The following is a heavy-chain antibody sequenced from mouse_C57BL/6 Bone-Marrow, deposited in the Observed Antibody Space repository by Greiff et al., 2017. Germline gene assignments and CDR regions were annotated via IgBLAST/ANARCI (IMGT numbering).Heavy chain of an antibody. CDR2: IDPGNGDT. CDR3: TPIYYGNYPYAMDY. J-gene: IGHJ4*01. V-gene: IGHV14-4*01. Sequence: VQLQQSGAELVRPGASVKLSCTASGFTITDDYMHWVKQRPEQGLEWIGWIDPGNGDTEYASKFQGKATLTADTSSHTAYLQLSSLTSEDTAVYYCTPIYYGNYPYAMDYWGQGTSVTVSA. CDR1: GFTITDDY. D-gene: IGHD2-1*01.